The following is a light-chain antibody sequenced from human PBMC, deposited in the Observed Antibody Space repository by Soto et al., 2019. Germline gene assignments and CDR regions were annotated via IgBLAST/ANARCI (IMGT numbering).Light chain of an antibody. V-gene: IGKV1-5*01. CDR3: QQANSFPLT. CDR2: DAS. CDR1: QSNSSW. J-gene: IGKJ4*01. Sequence: DIQMPQAPSSIPAVVGDRVTITYRASQSNSSWLAWDQQKPGKAPKILIYDASRLERGVPSRFSGSGSGTEFTLTISSLQPEDFATYYCQQANSFPLTFGRGTKGDIK.